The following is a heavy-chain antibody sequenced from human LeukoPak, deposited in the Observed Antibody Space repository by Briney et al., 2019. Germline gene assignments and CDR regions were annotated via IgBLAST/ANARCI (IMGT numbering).Heavy chain of an antibody. CDR3: ARDSPSGPYDYGDYIDAFDI. CDR2: INTNTGNP. V-gene: IGHV7-4-1*02. J-gene: IGHJ3*02. D-gene: IGHD4-17*01. Sequence: VASVKVSCTASGYTFTSYAMNWVRQAPGQGLEWMGWINTNTGNPTYAQGFTGRFVFSLDTSVSTAYLQISSLKAEDTAVYYCARDSPSGPYDYGDYIDAFDIWGQGTMVTVSS. CDR1: GYTFTSYA.